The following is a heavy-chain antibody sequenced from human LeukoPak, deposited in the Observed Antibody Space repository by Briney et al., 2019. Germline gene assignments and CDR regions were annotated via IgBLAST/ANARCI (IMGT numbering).Heavy chain of an antibody. CDR3: AKDRGRYYDSSGYYWGYYFDS. D-gene: IGHD3-22*01. CDR1: GFTFSSYS. J-gene: IGHJ4*02. V-gene: IGHV3-48*01. CDR2: ISSSSSTI. Sequence: GGSLRLSCAASGFTFSSYSMNWVRQAPGKGLEWVSYISSSSSTIYYADSVKGRFTISRDNSKNTLYLQMSSLRAEDTAVYYCAKDRGRYYDSSGYYWGYYFDSWGQGILVTVST.